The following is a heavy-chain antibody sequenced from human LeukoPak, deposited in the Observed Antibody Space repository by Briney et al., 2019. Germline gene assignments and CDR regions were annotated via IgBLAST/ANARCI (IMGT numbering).Heavy chain of an antibody. CDR3: ARGKYSSSSGYYYYGMDV. V-gene: IGHV3-21*01. D-gene: IGHD6-13*01. Sequence: GGSLRLSCAASGFTFSSYSMNWVRQAPGEGLEWVSSISSSSSYIYYADSVKGRFTISRDNAKNSLYLQMNSLRAEDTAVYYCARGKYSSSSGYYYYGMDVWGQGTTVTVSS. CDR1: GFTFSSYS. J-gene: IGHJ6*02. CDR2: ISSSSSYI.